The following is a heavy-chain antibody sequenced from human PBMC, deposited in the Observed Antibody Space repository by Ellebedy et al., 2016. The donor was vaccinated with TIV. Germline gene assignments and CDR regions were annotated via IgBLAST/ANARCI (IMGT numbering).Heavy chain of an antibody. Sequence: GGSLRLSCAASGITFDNSDMDWVRQAPGKGLKWVSGLKWNTGTIGNADSVKGRYTISRDDSDNTLHLQMCSLTAGDTALYFCAKDRAVRGQNYYLGMEVWGQGTTVTVSS. V-gene: IGHV3-9*01. CDR1: GITFDNSD. D-gene: IGHD3-16*02. CDR3: AKDRAVRGQNYYLGMEV. J-gene: IGHJ6*02. CDR2: LKWNTGTI.